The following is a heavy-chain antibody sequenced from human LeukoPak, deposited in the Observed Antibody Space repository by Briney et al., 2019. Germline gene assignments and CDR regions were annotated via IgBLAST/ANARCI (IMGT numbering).Heavy chain of an antibody. Sequence: GGSLRLSCAASGFTFSYYAMHWVRQPPGKGLEYVSAISSDGGSTYYAKSVKGRFTISRDNSKNMLYLQMGSLRAEDMAVYYCARWVSTSYDAFDIWGQGTMVTVSS. CDR3: ARWVSTSYDAFDI. CDR2: ISSDGGST. CDR1: GFTFSYYA. J-gene: IGHJ3*02. V-gene: IGHV3-64*01. D-gene: IGHD6-6*01.